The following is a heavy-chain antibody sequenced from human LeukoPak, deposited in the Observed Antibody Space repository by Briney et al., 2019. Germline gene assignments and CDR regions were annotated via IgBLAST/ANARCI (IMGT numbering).Heavy chain of an antibody. J-gene: IGHJ4*02. D-gene: IGHD2-15*01. CDR2: ISTNGDST. Sequence: GGSLRLSCAASGFTFSSYSMSWVRQAPGKRPEWVSAISTNGDSTPYADSVKGRLTISRDNSKSTLYLEMNSLRAEDTAIYYCAKDQTFRGSGHYTYFDYWGQGALVTVSS. CDR1: GFTFSSYS. V-gene: IGHV3-23*01. CDR3: AKDQTFRGSGHYTYFDY.